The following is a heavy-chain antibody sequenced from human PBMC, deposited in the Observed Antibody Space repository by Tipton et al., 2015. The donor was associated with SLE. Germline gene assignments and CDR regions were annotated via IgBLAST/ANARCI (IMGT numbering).Heavy chain of an antibody. J-gene: IGHJ4*02. CDR2: IYHSGST. D-gene: IGHD1-26*01. CDR1: GGSFSGYY. CDR3: ARDEWELQD. V-gene: IGHV4-34*01. Sequence: GLVKPSETLSLTCAVYGGSFSGYYWSWIRQPPGKGLEWIGSIYHSGSTYYNPSLKSRVTISVDTSKNQFSLKLSSVTAADTAVYYCARDEWELQDWGQGTLVTVSS.